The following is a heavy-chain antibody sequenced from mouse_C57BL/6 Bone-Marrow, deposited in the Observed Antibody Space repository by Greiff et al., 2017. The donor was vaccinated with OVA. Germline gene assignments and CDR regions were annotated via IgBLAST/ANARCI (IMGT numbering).Heavy chain of an antibody. D-gene: IGHD1-1*01. CDR2: IYWDDDK. CDR1: GFSLSTSGMG. Sequence: QVQLKESGPGILQSSQTLSLTCSFSGFSLSTSGMGVSWIRQPSGKGLEWLAHIYWDDDKRYNPSLKSRLTISKDTSRNQVFLKITSVDTADTATYYCARRALYYGSSYGYFDVWGTGTTVTVSS. V-gene: IGHV8-12*01. CDR3: ARRALYYGSSYGYFDV. J-gene: IGHJ1*03.